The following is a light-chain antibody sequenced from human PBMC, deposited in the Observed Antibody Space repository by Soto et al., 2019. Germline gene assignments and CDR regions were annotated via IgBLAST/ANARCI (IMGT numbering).Light chain of an antibody. J-gene: IGKJ4*01. Sequence: EIVLTQSPATLSLSPGERATLSCRASQSVSSYLAWYQQKPGQAPRLLIYDASNRATGIPARFSGSGSGTDFTLNSSSLEPEDFVVYYCQQRSNWPLTFGGGTKVEIK. CDR2: DAS. V-gene: IGKV3-11*01. CDR1: QSVSSY. CDR3: QQRSNWPLT.